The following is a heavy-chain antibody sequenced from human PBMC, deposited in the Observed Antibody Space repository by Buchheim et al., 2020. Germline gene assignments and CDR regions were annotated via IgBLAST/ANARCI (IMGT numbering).Heavy chain of an antibody. D-gene: IGHD2-2*01. V-gene: IGHV4-59*01. Sequence: QVQLQESGPGLVKPSETLSLTCTVSDGSISSYYWSWIRQPPGKGLEWIGYIYYSGSTNYNPSLKSRVTISVDPSKNQFSLKLSSVTAADTAVYYCARVDIVVVPAAEYYFDYWGQGTL. CDR2: IYYSGST. CDR3: ARVDIVVVPAAEYYFDY. J-gene: IGHJ4*02. CDR1: DGSISSYY.